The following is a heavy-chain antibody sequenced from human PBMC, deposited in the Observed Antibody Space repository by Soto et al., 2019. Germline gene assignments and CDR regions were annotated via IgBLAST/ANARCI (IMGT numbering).Heavy chain of an antibody. J-gene: IGHJ4*02. CDR2: IRSSGAYT. Sequence: GGSLRFSCAAPGFTFSSYAMSWVRQAPGKGLEWVSAIRSSGAYTYYADSVKGRFTISRDNSNNTLYLQIYSLRAEDTAVYYCAKDRCPNGVCYWDYWGQGTLVTVSS. V-gene: IGHV3-23*01. CDR3: AKDRCPNGVCYWDY. CDR1: GFTFSSYA. D-gene: IGHD2-8*01.